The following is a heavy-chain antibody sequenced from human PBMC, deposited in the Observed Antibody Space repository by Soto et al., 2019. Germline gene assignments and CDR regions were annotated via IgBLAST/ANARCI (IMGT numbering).Heavy chain of an antibody. D-gene: IGHD1-26*01. CDR3: VRDGTKNLRDRFEP. Sequence: SETLSLTCNVSGASLSRYYWSWIRQPPGKGLEWIGRIYATGDTDYNPSLKSRISMSVDMSKKQFSLTLRSVTAADTAIYYCVRDGTKNLRDRFEPWGRGILVTSPQ. J-gene: IGHJ5*02. CDR2: IYATGDT. V-gene: IGHV4-4*07. CDR1: GASLSRYY.